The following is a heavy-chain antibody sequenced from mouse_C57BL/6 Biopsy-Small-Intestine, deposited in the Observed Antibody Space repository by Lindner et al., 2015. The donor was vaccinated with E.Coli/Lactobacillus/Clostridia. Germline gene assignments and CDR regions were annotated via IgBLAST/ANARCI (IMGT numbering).Heavy chain of an antibody. CDR2: STPTLGA. CDR3: ASRWGSGSFYDAFDI. D-gene: IGHD2-3*01. CDR1: GYNFKTYA. Sequence: VKVSCKASGYNFKTYAMNWVRQAPGQGLEWMGGSTPTLGAQRMASVSQGRFVFSWDTSVTTAYLQISSLKTEDTALYYCASRWGSGSFYDAFDIWGQGTMVTVSS. V-gene: IGHV9-3*02. J-gene: IGHJ1*01.